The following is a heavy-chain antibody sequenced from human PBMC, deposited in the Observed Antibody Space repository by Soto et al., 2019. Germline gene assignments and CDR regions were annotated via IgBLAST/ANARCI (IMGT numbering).Heavy chain of an antibody. D-gene: IGHD1-26*01. Sequence: QVHLVQSGAEVKKPGASVKVSCKASGYTFTSHVMHWVRQAPGQRLEWMGWVNGGNGNTKYSQRFQGRVTISRDTSATTSYMELSRLTSEDKAVYYCAGDSGIVGPSGDLDYWGQGTLVTVSS. CDR3: AGDSGIVGPSGDLDY. CDR2: VNGGNGNT. CDR1: GYTFTSHV. J-gene: IGHJ4*02. V-gene: IGHV1-3*01.